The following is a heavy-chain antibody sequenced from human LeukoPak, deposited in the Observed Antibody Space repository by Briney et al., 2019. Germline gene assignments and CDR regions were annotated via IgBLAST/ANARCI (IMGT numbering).Heavy chain of an antibody. V-gene: IGHV3-7*01. J-gene: IGHJ1*01. CDR1: GFTFNRRW. CDR3: TSWGDTTAEYFQR. D-gene: IGHD2-21*02. Sequence: GGSPRLSCVVSGFTFNRRWMNWVRQAPGKGLEWVAHINPDGRDTYYVDSVKGRFTISRDNAQNSMYLQMNSLRVEDTAVYYCTSWGDTTAEYFQRWGQGTLVTVSS. CDR2: INPDGRDT.